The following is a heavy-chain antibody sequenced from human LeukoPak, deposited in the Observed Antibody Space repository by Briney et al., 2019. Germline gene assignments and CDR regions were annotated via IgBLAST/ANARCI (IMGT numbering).Heavy chain of an antibody. D-gene: IGHD5-18*01. CDR2: IYYSGST. CDR3: ARSSWIQLFYYFDY. Sequence: PSETLSLTCTVSGGSISSYYWSWIRQPPGRGLEWIGYIYYSGSTNYNPSLKSRVTISVDTSKNQFSLKLSSVTAADTAVYYCARSSWIQLFYYFDYWGQGTLVTASS. J-gene: IGHJ4*02. CDR1: GGSISSYY. V-gene: IGHV4-59*01.